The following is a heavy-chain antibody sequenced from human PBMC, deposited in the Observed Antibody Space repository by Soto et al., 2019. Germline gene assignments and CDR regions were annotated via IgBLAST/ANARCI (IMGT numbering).Heavy chain of an antibody. CDR1: GFTFSSYG. CDR3: ARDIAAAGTSYYYYGMDV. Sequence: QVQLVESGGGVVQPGRSLRLSCAASGFTFSSYGMHWVRQAPGKGLEWVAVIWYDGSNKYYADSVKGRFTISRDNSKNTLYQQRNSLRAEDTAVYYCARDIAAAGTSYYYYGMDVWGQGTTVTVSS. V-gene: IGHV3-33*01. CDR2: IWYDGSNK. D-gene: IGHD6-13*01. J-gene: IGHJ6*02.